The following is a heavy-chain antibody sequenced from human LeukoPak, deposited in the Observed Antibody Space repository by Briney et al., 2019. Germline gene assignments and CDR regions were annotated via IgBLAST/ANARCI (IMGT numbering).Heavy chain of an antibody. V-gene: IGHV4-39*01. Sequence: SETLSLTCTVSGGSISSSSYYWVWVRQPPGKGLEWLGSIYYSGSTYYNPSLKSRVTISVDTSKNQFSRKLSSAPAADTAVYYCASQRGYNARCFDYWGQGTLGTVSS. D-gene: IGHD5-18*01. CDR3: ASQRGYNARCFDY. J-gene: IGHJ4*02. CDR1: GGSISSSSYY. CDR2: IYYSGST.